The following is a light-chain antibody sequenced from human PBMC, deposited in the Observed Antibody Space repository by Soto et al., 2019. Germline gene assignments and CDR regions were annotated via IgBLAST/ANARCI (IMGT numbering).Light chain of an antibody. V-gene: IGLV1-44*01. CDR1: SSNIGSNI. J-gene: IGLJ3*02. Sequence: QSVLTQPPSASGTPGQRVTISCSGSSSNIGSNIVNWYQQLPGTAPKLLIYSNNQRPSGVPDRFSGSKSGTSASLAISGLQSEDEADYYCATWDYSLNGWVFGGGTKLTVL. CDR2: SNN. CDR3: ATWDYSLNGWV.